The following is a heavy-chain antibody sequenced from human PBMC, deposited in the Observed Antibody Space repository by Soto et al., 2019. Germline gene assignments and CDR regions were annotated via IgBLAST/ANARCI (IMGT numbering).Heavy chain of an antibody. CDR1: GFTVSSNY. J-gene: IGHJ4*02. V-gene: IGHV3-66*01. CDR3: ARAPYSSSWYGPFDY. Sequence: TGGSLRLSCVASGFTVSSNYMSWVRQAPGKGLEWVSVIYSGGSTYYADSVKGRFTISRDNSKNTLYIQMNSLRAEDTAVYYFARAPYSSSWYGPFDYWGQGTLVTVSS. D-gene: IGHD6-13*01. CDR2: IYSGGST.